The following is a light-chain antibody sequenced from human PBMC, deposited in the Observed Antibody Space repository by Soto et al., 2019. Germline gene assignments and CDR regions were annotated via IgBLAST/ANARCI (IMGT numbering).Light chain of an antibody. CDR1: SSDVGGSKL. J-gene: IGLJ3*02. CDR2: EDT. V-gene: IGLV2-23*01. Sequence: QSALTQPASVSGSPGQSITISCTGTSSDVGGSKLVSWYHHHPGKAPKLIIYEDTKRPSGVSTRFSGSKSGNTASLTISGFQAEDEADYSCCSYATGATWVFGGGSKLTVL. CDR3: CSYATGATWV.